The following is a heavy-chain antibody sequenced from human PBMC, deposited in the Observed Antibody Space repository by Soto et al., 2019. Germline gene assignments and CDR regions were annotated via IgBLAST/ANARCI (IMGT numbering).Heavy chain of an antibody. J-gene: IGHJ6*02. Sequence: GGSLGISCAASGFTFSSYAISWVRQAPGKGLEGVSAISGSGGSTSYADSVKGRFTISRDNSKNTLYLQMNSLRAEDTAVYYCAKALGSYYDGLLLLYYYGMDVWGQGTTVTVS. CDR1: GFTFSSYA. V-gene: IGHV3-23*01. D-gene: IGHD1-26*01. CDR2: ISGSGGST. CDR3: AKALGSYYDGLLLLYYYGMDV.